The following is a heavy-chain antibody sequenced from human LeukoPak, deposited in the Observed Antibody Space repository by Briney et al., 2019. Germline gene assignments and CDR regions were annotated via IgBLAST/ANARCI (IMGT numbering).Heavy chain of an antibody. CDR1: GGTFISYA. CDR2: IIPIFGTA. J-gene: IGHJ4*02. CDR3: AIWGQQLAFDY. Sequence: ASVKVSCKASGGTFISYAISWVRQAPGQGLDWMGGIIPIFGTANYAQKFQGRVTITTDESTSTAYMELSSLRSEDTAVYYCAIWGQQLAFDYWGQGTLVTVSS. D-gene: IGHD6-13*01. V-gene: IGHV1-69*05.